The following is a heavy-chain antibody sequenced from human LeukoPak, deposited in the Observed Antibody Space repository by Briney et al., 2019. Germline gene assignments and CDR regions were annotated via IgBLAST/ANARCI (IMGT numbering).Heavy chain of an antibody. Sequence: GRSLRLSCAASGFTFSSYAMHWVRQAPGKGLEWVAVISYDGSNKYYADSVKGRFTISRDNSKNTLYLQMNSLRAEDTAVYYCARRSDSSGSLDYWGQGTLVTVSS. CDR2: ISYDGSNK. CDR1: GFTFSSYA. D-gene: IGHD3-22*01. V-gene: IGHV3-30-3*01. J-gene: IGHJ4*02. CDR3: ARRSDSSGSLDY.